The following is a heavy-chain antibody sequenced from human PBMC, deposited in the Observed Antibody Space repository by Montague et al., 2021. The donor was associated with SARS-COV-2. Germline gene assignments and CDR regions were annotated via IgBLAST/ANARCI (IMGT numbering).Heavy chain of an antibody. CDR2: INSDGSST. J-gene: IGHJ2*01. D-gene: IGHD2-15*01. V-gene: IGHV3-74*01. CDR3: AVLGVVVAAPQDWYFDL. Sequence: SLRLSCAASGFTFSSYWMHWVRQAPGKGLVWVSRINSDGSSTSYADSVKGRFTISRDNAQNTLYLQMNSLRAEDTAVYYCAVLGVVVAAPQDWYFDLRGRGTLVTVSS. CDR1: GFTFSSYW.